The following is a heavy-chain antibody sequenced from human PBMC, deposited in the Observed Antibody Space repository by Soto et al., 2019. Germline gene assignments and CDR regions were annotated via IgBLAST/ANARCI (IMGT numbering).Heavy chain of an antibody. J-gene: IGHJ6*02. D-gene: IGHD3-10*01. CDR1: GDSISTYH. V-gene: IGHV4-59*08. Sequence: QVQLQESGPGLVKPSETLSLTCTVSGDSISTYHLAWIRQPPGKGLEWIGDFRSGGGTSYNPSLKRRVAISADTSMKQFSLRLSSVTAADTAVYYCVRQGIGVLHGLVDVWGQGTTVTVSS. CDR3: VRQGIGVLHGLVDV. CDR2: FRSGGGT.